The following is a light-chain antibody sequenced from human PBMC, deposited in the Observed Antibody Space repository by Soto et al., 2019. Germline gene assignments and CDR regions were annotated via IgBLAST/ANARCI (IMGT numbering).Light chain of an antibody. J-gene: IGLJ2*01. CDR3: SSYTSSNTVV. V-gene: IGLV2-14*01. CDR1: SSDVGGYNY. CDR2: DVS. Sequence: QSALTQPASVSGSPGQSITISCTGTSSDVGGYNYVSWYQQNPGKAPKLMIYDVSNRPSGVSNRFFGSKSGNTASLTISGLQAEDEADYYCSSYTSSNTVVFGGGTKVTVL.